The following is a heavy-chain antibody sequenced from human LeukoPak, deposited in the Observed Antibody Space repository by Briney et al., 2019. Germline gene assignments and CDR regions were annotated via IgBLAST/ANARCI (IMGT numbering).Heavy chain of an antibody. CDR3: ARVGGSSGSKFDY. J-gene: IGHJ4*02. CDR2: INPNSGGT. CDR1: GYTFTCYY. Sequence: SVKVSCKASGYTFTCYYMHWVRQAPGQGLEGMGWINPNSGGTNYAQKFQGRVTMTRDTSISTAYMELSRLRSDDTAVYYCARVGGSSGSKFDYWGQGTLVTVS. V-gene: IGHV1-2*02. D-gene: IGHD2-15*01.